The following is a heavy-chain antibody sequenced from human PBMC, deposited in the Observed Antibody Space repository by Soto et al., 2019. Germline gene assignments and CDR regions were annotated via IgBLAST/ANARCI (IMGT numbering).Heavy chain of an antibody. CDR2: IYYSGST. J-gene: IGHJ6*02. Sequence: QVQLQESGPGLVKPSQTLSLTCTVSGGSISSGGYYWSWIRQHPGNGLEWIGYIYYSGSTYYNPSLKCRFTISVDTSKNQFSLKLSSVNAADTAVYYCARFYRDIGVVPKHCGMDVWGQWTTVTVSS. D-gene: IGHD2-2*01. V-gene: IGHV4-31*03. CDR3: ARFYRDIGVVPKHCGMDV. CDR1: GGSISSGGYY.